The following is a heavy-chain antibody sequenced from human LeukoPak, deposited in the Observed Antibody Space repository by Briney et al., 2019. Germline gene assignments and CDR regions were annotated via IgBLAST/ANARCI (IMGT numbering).Heavy chain of an antibody. CDR3: ARDRYYDILYY. CDR2: IYSDVSTT. J-gene: IGHJ4*02. D-gene: IGHD3-9*01. V-gene: IGHV3-74*01. CDR1: GFTFSDYW. Sequence: GGSLRLSCTASGFTFSDYWMQWVRQAPGKGLVWVSCIYSDVSTTYYADSVKGRFTISRDNAKNTLYLQMNSLRAEDTAVYYCARDRYYDILYYWGQGTLVTVSS.